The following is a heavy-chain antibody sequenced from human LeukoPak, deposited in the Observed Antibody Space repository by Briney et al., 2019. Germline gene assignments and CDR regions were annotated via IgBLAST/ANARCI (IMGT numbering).Heavy chain of an antibody. CDR3: AREGGNGMDY. CDR1: GGSISHYY. J-gene: IGHJ4*02. D-gene: IGHD4-23*01. V-gene: IGHV4-4*07. Sequence: SETLSLTCTVSGGSISHYYWTWIRQPAGKGLEWIGRVYPSGNTNYNPSLKSRVTISVDTSKNQFSLKLSSVTAADTAVYYCAREGGNGMDYWGQGTLVTVSS. CDR2: VYPSGNT.